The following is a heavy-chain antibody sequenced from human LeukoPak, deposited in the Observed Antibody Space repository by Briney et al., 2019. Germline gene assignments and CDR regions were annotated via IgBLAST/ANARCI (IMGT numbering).Heavy chain of an antibody. CDR3: ARGTGVYYGSGSYYNGTFDY. Sequence: SVTVSFKASGGTFSSYAISWVRQAPGQGLEWMGGIIPIFGTANYAQKFQGRVTITADESTSTAYMELSSLRSEDTAVYYCARGTGVYYGSGSYYNGTFDYWGQGTLVTVSS. V-gene: IGHV1-69*01. D-gene: IGHD3-10*01. CDR2: IIPIFGTA. J-gene: IGHJ4*02. CDR1: GGTFSSYA.